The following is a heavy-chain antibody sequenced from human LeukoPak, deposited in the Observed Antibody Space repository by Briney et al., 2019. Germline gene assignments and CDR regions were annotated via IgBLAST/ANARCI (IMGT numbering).Heavy chain of an antibody. D-gene: IGHD2-15*01. CDR1: SGSISSYY. J-gene: IGHJ3*02. CDR3: ARPGYCSGGSCYDAFDI. V-gene: IGHV4-59*08. CDR2: IYYSGST. Sequence: SETLSLTCTVSSGSISSYYWSWIRQPPGKGLEWIGYIYYSGSTNYNPSLKSRVTISVDTSKNQFSLKLSSVTAADTAVYYCARPGYCSGGSCYDAFDIWGQGTMVTVSS.